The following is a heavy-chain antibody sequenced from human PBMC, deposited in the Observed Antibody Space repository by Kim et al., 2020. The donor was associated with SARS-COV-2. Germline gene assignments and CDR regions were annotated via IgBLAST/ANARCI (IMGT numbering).Heavy chain of an antibody. D-gene: IGHD3-22*01. V-gene: IGHV4-31*03. J-gene: IGHJ3*02. Sequence: SETLSLTCTVSGDSINSRGYCWSWIRQHPGKGLEWIGYISYSASTYYNPSLKSRVTISVDMSKNQFSLKLSSVTAADTAMYYCARGFYYYDSSGYYHDAFDIWGQGTMVTVSS. CDR2: ISYSAST. CDR1: GDSINSRGYC. CDR3: ARGFYYYDSSGYYHDAFDI.